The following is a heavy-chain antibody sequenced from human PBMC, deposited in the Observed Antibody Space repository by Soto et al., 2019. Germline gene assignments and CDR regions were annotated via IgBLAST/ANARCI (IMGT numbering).Heavy chain of an antibody. Sequence: ASVKVSCKASGYTFTSYGISWVRQAPGQGLEWMGWISAYNGNTNYAQKLQGRVTMTTDTSTSTAYMELRSLRAEDTAVYYCAKDHGSVAARTFDYWGQGTLVTVSS. CDR3: AKDHGSVAARTFDY. D-gene: IGHD6-6*01. J-gene: IGHJ4*02. CDR1: GYTFTSYG. V-gene: IGHV1-18*01. CDR2: ISAYNGNT.